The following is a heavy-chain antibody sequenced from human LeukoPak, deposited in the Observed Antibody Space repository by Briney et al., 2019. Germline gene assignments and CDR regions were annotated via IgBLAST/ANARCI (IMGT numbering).Heavy chain of an antibody. V-gene: IGHV4-59*11. CDR2: ADYTGST. Sequence: SETLSLTCNVSGASISTHYWSWIRQSPGEGLEWIGYADYTGSTKYNPSLKSRVTMSLDTSNNQFSLKLDSVTAADTAVYYCAGGYGSDWYFNCWGQGTLVTVSS. D-gene: IGHD6-19*01. CDR3: AGGYGSDWYFNC. J-gene: IGHJ4*02. CDR1: GASISTHY.